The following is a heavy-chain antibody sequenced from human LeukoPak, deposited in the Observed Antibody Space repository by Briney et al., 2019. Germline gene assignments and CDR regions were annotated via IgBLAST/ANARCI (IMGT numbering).Heavy chain of an antibody. D-gene: IGHD1-7*01. J-gene: IGHJ4*02. CDR3: ARVTGTTLNDY. Sequence: SETLSLTCTVSGGSISSSSYYWGWIRQPPGKGLEWIGYIYYSGSTYYNPSLKSRVTTSVDTSKNQFSLKLSSVTAADTAVYYCARVTGTTLNDYWGQGTLVTVSS. V-gene: IGHV4-31*03. CDR1: GGSISSSSYY. CDR2: IYYSGST.